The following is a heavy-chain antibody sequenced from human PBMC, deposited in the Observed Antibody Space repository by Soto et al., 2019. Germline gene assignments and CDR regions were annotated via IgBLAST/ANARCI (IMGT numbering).Heavy chain of an antibody. CDR1: GFSLSTSGVG. V-gene: IGHV2-5*02. Sequence: QITLKESGPTLVKLTQTLTLTCTFSGFSLSTSGVGVGWIRQPPGQALEWVTLIYWDDDKRYSPSLKSRITITKDTFKRQVVLTMSNMDPVDTGTYYCARHIPSGYNDAFDIWGQGTMVTVSS. CDR3: ARHIPSGYNDAFDI. CDR2: IYWDDDK. J-gene: IGHJ3*02. D-gene: IGHD3-9*01.